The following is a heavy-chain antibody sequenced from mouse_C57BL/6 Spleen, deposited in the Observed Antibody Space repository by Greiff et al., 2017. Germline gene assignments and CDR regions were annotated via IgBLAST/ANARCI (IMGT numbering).Heavy chain of an antibody. CDR3: VRHGTLYYGSFYYYAMDY. CDR1: GFSFNTYA. CDR2: IRSKSNNYAT. J-gene: IGHJ4*01. Sequence: EVMLVESGGGLVQPKGSLKLSCAASGFSFNTYAMNWVRQAPGKGLEWVARIRSKSNNYATYYADSVKDRFTISRDDSESMLYLQMNNLKTEDTAMYYCVRHGTLYYGSFYYYAMDYWGQGTSVTVSS. V-gene: IGHV10-1*01. D-gene: IGHD1-1*01.